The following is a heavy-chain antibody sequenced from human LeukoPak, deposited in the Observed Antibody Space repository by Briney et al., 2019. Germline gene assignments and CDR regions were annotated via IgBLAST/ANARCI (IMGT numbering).Heavy chain of an antibody. D-gene: IGHD6-19*01. Sequence: SQTLSLTFAIPGDSVSINSAAWNWIRQSPSRGLEWLGRTYYRSRWYNEYALSVKSRITINPDTSKNQFSLQLNSVTPEDTAVYYCARVTEKQYLPFDSWGQGTLVTVSS. CDR3: ARVTEKQYLPFDS. J-gene: IGHJ4*02. CDR2: TYYRSRWYN. CDR1: GDSVSINSAA. V-gene: IGHV6-1*01.